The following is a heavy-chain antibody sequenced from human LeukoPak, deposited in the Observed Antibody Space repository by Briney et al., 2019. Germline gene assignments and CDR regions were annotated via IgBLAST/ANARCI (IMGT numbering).Heavy chain of an antibody. D-gene: IGHD4-11*01. CDR2: INHSGST. CDR1: GGSFSGYY. J-gene: IGHJ4*02. CDR3: ARGLRRNDY. V-gene: IGHV4-34*01. Sequence: SETLSLTCTVSGGSFSGYYWSWIRQPPGKGLEWIGEINHSGSTNYNPSLKSRVTISVDTSKNQFSLKLSSVTAADTAVYYCARGLRRNDYWGQGTLVTVSS.